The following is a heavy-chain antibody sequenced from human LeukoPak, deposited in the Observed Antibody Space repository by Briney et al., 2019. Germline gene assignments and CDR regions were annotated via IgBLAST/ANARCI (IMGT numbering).Heavy chain of an antibody. V-gene: IGHV4-39*01. CDR3: ARHLFRYYYGSGSYFRFDY. J-gene: IGHJ4*02. CDR1: GGSISSSSYY. CDR2: IYYSGST. D-gene: IGHD3-10*01. Sequence: SETLSLTCTVSGGSISSSSYYWGWIRQPPGKGLEWIGSIYYSGSTYYHPSLKSRVTISVDTSKNQFSLKLSSVTAADTAVYYCARHLFRYYYGSGSYFRFDYWGQGTLVTVSS.